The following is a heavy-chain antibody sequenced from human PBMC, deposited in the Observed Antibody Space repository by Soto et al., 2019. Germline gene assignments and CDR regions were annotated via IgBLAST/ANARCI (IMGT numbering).Heavy chain of an antibody. CDR1: GGGNLRDYR. J-gene: IGHJ4*02. Sequence: QVQLVQSGAEVKEPGFSVKVSCKASGGGNLRDYRTTWVRRAPGQGLEWMGGIIPKLGSANYAQNFQGRVTITADASTNTVYMELRSLRSDDTAVYYCARGGDGSNFGAVYWGQGTPVTVSS. D-gene: IGHD2-21*02. V-gene: IGHV1-69*01. CDR3: ARGGDGSNFGAVY. CDR2: IIPKLGSA.